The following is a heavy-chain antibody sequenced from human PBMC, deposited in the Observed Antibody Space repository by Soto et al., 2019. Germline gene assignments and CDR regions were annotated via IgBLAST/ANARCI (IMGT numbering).Heavy chain of an antibody. V-gene: IGHV1-69*06. CDR1: GGTFRSYA. CDR2: IIPIFGTA. D-gene: IGHD3-9*01. CDR3: ARAGGGTFYDILTGHEDACDS. J-gene: IGHJ3*02. Sequence: SVEVSCRASGGTFRSYAISWVRQAPGQGLEWMGGIIPIFGTANYAQKFQGRVTITADKSTSTAYMELSSLRSEDTAVYYCARAGGGTFYDILTGHEDACDSWGKGTTGTVSS.